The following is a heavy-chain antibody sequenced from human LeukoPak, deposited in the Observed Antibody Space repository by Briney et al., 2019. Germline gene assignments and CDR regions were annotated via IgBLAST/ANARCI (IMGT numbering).Heavy chain of an antibody. CDR2: ISSSSGYI. Sequence: GGSLRLSCAASGFTFSSYSMNWVRQAPGKGLEWVSSISSSSGYIYYADSVKGRFTISRDNAKNSLYLQMNSLRAEDTAVYYCARDGSGRELLSRRYYYYMDVWGKGTTVTISS. J-gene: IGHJ6*03. V-gene: IGHV3-21*01. D-gene: IGHD1-26*01. CDR1: GFTFSSYS. CDR3: ARDGSGRELLSRRYYYYMDV.